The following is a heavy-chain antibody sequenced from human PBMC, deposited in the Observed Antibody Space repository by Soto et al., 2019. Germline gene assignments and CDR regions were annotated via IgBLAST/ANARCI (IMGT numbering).Heavy chain of an antibody. V-gene: IGHV3-7*01. Sequence: EVQLLESGGGLVQPGGSLRLSCAASGFTFSSYAMSWVRQAPGKGLEWVANINQDGSEKYYVDSVKGRFTISSDNASNSLFMQVNRLRAEETAVYFCARAVVITYTTPRGWFDPWGQGTPVTVSS. CDR2: INQDGSEK. J-gene: IGHJ5*02. CDR3: ARAVVITYTTPRGWFDP. CDR1: GFTFSSYA. D-gene: IGHD3-22*01.